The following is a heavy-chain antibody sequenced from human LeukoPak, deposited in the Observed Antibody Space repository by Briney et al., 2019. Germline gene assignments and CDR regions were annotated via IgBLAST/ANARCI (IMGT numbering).Heavy chain of an antibody. J-gene: IGHJ6*03. Sequence: GGSLRLSCAASGFTFSSYSMNWVRQAPGKGLEWVSYISSSSSTIYYADSVKGRFTISRDNAKNSLYLQMNSLRAEDTAVYYCARDPRDGYDFWSGYSFFDYYYYMDVWGKGTTVTVSS. CDR2: ISSSSSTI. CDR1: GFTFSSYS. V-gene: IGHV3-48*01. D-gene: IGHD3-3*01. CDR3: ARDPRDGYDFWSGYSFFDYYYYMDV.